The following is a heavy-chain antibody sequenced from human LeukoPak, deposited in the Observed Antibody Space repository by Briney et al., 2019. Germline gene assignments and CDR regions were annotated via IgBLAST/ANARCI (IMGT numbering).Heavy chain of an antibody. J-gene: IGHJ5*02. V-gene: IGHV3-23*01. CDR2: ISGSGGST. Sequence: GGSLRLSCAASGFTFSSYAMSWVSQAPGKGLEWVSAISGSGGSTYYADSVKGRFTISRDNSKNTLYLQMNSLRAEDTAVYYCAKGSSFILEWLSFDPWGQGTLVTVSS. CDR1: GFTFSSYA. D-gene: IGHD3-3*01. CDR3: AKGSSFILEWLSFDP.